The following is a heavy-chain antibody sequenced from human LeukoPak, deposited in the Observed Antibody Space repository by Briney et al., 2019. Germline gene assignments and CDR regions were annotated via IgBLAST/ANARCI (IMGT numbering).Heavy chain of an antibody. V-gene: IGHV7-4-1*02. CDR3: GRDPKLGIRGYTYGYIDY. CDR2: INTNTGNP. D-gene: IGHD5-18*01. CDR1: GYTFISYA. J-gene: IGHJ4*02. Sequence: ATVKVSCKTSGYTFISYAMNWVRQAPGQGLEWMGWINTNTGNPTYAQGFTGRYVFSLDTSVSTAYLQISGLKADDTAVYYCGRDPKLGIRGYTYGYIDYWGQGTLVTVSS.